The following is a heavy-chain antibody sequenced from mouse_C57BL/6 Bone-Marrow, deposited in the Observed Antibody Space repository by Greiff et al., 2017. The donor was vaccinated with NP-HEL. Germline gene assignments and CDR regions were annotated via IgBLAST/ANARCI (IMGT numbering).Heavy chain of an antibody. CDR2: IDPKSGGT. V-gene: IGHV1-72*01. CDR1: GYTFTNYW. CDR3: ASYYYGSGYFDY. J-gene: IGHJ2*01. D-gene: IGHD1-1*01. Sequence: QVQLQQPGAELVKPGASVKLSCKASGYTFTNYWMHWVKQRPGRGLEWIGRIDPKSGGTKYNEKFKSKATLTVDKPSSTAYMQLNSLTSEDSAVYYCASYYYGSGYFDYWGQGTALTVTS.